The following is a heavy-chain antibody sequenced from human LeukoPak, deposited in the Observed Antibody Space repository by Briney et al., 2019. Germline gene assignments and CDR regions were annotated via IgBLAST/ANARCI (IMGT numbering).Heavy chain of an antibody. D-gene: IGHD1-1*01. CDR3: TRWGRLGLERRRAFDI. J-gene: IGHJ3*02. CDR1: GFTFSSYA. V-gene: IGHV3-23*01. CDR2: ISGSGNST. Sequence: RGSLRLSCAASGFTFSSYAMSWVRQAPGKGLEWVSVISGSGNSTYNADSVKGRFTISRDNSKNTLYLQVSSLRAEDTAVYYCTRWGRLGLERRRAFDIWGRGTMVTVSS.